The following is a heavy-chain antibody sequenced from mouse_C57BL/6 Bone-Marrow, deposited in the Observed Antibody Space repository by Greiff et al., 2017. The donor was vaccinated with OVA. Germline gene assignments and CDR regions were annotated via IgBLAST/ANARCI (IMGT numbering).Heavy chain of an antibody. CDR1: GFTFSSYA. V-gene: IGHV5-4*01. D-gene: IGHD3-1*01. CDR2: ISDGGSYT. J-gene: IGHJ2*01. Sequence: EVKLVESGGGLVKPGGSLKLSCAASGFTFSSYAMSWVRQTPEKRLEWVATISDGGSYTYYPDNVKGRFTISRDNAKNNLYLQMSHLKSEDTAMYYCAREGLDSFDSWGQGTTLTVSS. CDR3: AREGLDSFDS.